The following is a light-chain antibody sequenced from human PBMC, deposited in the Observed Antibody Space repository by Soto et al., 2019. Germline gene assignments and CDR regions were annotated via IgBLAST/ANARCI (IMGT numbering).Light chain of an antibody. CDR1: SSDVGGYNS. CDR2: EVS. Sequence: QSVLTQPASVSGSPGQSITISCTGTSSDVGGYNSVSWYQQHPGKAPKLIIYEVSNRPSGVSNRFSGSKSGNTASLTISGLQAEDEADYYCSSYISSSTSYVFGTGTKVTVL. V-gene: IGLV2-14*01. J-gene: IGLJ1*01. CDR3: SSYISSSTSYV.